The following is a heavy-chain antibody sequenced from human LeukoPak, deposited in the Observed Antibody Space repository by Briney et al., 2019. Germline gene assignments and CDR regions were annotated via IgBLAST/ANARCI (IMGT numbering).Heavy chain of an antibody. V-gene: IGHV4-31*03. D-gene: IGHD5-12*01. CDR3: ARADGYEIYFDY. J-gene: IGHJ4*02. CDR1: GGSISSGGSY. Sequence: PSETLSLTCTVSGGSISSGGSYWSWIRQHPGTGLEWIGYIYYSGSTYYNPSLKSRVTISVDTSKNQFSLKLSSVTAADTAVYYCARADGYEIYFDYWGQGTLVTVSS. CDR2: IYYSGST.